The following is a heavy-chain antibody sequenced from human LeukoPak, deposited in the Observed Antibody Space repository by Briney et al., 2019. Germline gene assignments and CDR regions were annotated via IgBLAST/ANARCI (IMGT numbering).Heavy chain of an antibody. CDR1: GFTFSSYA. Sequence: GGSLRLSCAASGFTFSSYAMSWVRQAPGKGVEGVSAISGSGGSTYSADSVKGRFTISRDNSKNTLYLQMSSLRAEDTAVYYCAKGSGGGYIYTFFDYWGPGTLVTVP. CDR2: ISGSGGST. D-gene: IGHD5-18*01. CDR3: AKGSGGGYIYTFFDY. J-gene: IGHJ4*02. V-gene: IGHV3-23*01.